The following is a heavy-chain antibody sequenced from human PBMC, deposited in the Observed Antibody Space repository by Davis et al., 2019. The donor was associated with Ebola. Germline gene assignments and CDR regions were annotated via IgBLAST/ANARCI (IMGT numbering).Heavy chain of an antibody. J-gene: IGHJ4*02. CDR2: IYSGGST. CDR1: GFTVSSNY. CDR3: ARDGGGLYSSSWAPFDY. D-gene: IGHD6-13*01. V-gene: IGHV3-66*01. Sequence: GESLKISCAASGFTVSSNYMSWVRQAPGKGLEWVSVIYSGGSTYYADSVKGRFTISRDNSKNTLYLQMNSLRAEDTAVYYCARDGGGLYSSSWAPFDYWGQGTLVTVSS.